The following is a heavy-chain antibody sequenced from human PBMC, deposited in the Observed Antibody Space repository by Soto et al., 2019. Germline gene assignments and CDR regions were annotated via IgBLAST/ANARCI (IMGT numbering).Heavy chain of an antibody. D-gene: IGHD6-19*01. CDR3: AKAGLSSGWSPSYFDY. J-gene: IGHJ4*02. V-gene: IGHV3-23*01. CDR2: MSGTGGST. Sequence: EVQLLESGGGLVQPGRSLRLSCAASGVTFSSYAMNWVRQAPGKGLEWVSAMSGTGGSTYYADSVKGRFTISRDNSKNMLYLQMNSLRVKDTAMFFCAKAGLSSGWSPSYFDYWGQGTLVTVSS. CDR1: GVTFSSYA.